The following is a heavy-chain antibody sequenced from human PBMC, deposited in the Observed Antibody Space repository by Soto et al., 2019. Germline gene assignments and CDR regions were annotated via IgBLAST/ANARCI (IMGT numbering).Heavy chain of an antibody. Sequence: QITLKESGPTLVKPTQTFTLACTFSVFSLSTSGMGVGWIRQPPGKALEWLALIYWDDDKRYSLSLKSRLTITKDTSKNQVVLTMTNMDPVDTATYYCAHYSSTSSFDYWGQGTLVTVSS. CDR1: VFSLSTSGMG. CDR3: AHYSSTSSFDY. D-gene: IGHD6-13*01. V-gene: IGHV2-5*02. J-gene: IGHJ4*02. CDR2: IYWDDDK.